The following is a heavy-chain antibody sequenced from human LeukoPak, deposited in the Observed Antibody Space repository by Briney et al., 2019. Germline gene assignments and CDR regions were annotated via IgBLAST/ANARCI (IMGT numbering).Heavy chain of an antibody. CDR3: ARGPSIAVAGSWTGYYFDY. CDR2: IYYSGST. CDR1: GVSISSGAYY. Sequence: SETLSLTCTVSGVSISSGAYYWSRIRQPPGKGLEWIGYIYYSGSTNYNPSLKSRVTISVDTSKNQFSLKLSSVTAADTAVYYCARGPSIAVAGSWTGYYFDYWGQGTLVTVSS. J-gene: IGHJ4*02. V-gene: IGHV4-61*08. D-gene: IGHD6-19*01.